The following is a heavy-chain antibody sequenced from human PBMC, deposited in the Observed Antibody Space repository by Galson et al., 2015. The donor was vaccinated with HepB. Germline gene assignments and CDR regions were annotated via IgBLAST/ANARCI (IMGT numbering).Heavy chain of an antibody. CDR2: ISYDGSNK. CDR3: ARGHDYDILTGAGY. J-gene: IGHJ4*02. Sequence: SLRLSCAASGFTFSSYAMHWVRQAPGKGLEWVAVISYDGSNKYYADSVKGRFTTSRDNSKNMLYLQMNSLRAEDTAVYYCARGHDYDILTGAGYWGQGTLVTVSS. V-gene: IGHV3-30*04. CDR1: GFTFSSYA. D-gene: IGHD3-9*01.